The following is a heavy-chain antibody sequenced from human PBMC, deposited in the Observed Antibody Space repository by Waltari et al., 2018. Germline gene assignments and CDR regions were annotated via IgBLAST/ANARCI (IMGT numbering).Heavy chain of an antibody. V-gene: IGHV1-8*03. D-gene: IGHD3-22*01. CDR3: ARSKAGYKYYYDSSGRKDAFDI. CDR2: MNPNSGNT. CDR1: GYTFTSYD. Sequence: QVQLVQSGAEVKKPGASVKVSCKASGYTFTSYDINWVRQATGQGLEWMGWMNPNSGNTGYAQKFQGRVTITRNTSISTAYMELSSLRSEDTAVYYCARSKAGYKYYYDSSGRKDAFDIWGQGTMVTVSS. J-gene: IGHJ3*02.